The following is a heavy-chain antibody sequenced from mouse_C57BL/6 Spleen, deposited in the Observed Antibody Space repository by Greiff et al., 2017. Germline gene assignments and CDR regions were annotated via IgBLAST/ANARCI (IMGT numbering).Heavy chain of an antibody. Sequence: EVQLVESGAELVRPGASVKLSCTASGFNIKDDYMHWVKQRPEQGLEWIGWLDPENGDTGSASKFQGKATIPADTSSNTAYLQLSSLTSEDTAVYYCTTSGDYYYGSKGTWFAYWGQGTLVTVSA. V-gene: IGHV14-4*01. D-gene: IGHD1-1*01. CDR3: TTSGDYYYGSKGTWFAY. CDR1: GFNIKDDY. CDR2: LDPENGDT. J-gene: IGHJ3*01.